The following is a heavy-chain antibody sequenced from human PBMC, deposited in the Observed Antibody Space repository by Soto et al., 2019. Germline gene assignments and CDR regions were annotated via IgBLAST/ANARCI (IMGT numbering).Heavy chain of an antibody. Sequence: ASVKVSCKASGYTFTGYYMHWVRQAPGQGLEWMGWINPNSGNTGYAQKFQGRVTMTRNTSISTAYMELSSLRSEDTAVYYCARAGRRYFDWLLPWFDPWGQGTLVTVSS. CDR2: INPNSGNT. CDR3: ARAGRRYFDWLLPWFDP. D-gene: IGHD3-9*01. J-gene: IGHJ5*02. V-gene: IGHV1-8*02. CDR1: GYTFTGYY.